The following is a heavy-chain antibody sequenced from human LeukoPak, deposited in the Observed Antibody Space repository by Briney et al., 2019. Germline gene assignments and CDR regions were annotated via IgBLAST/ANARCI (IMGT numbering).Heavy chain of an antibody. V-gene: IGHV4-38-2*01. CDR3: ARLWRGSPYYFDY. CDR2: IYHSGST. D-gene: IGHD1-26*01. Sequence: SETLSHICAVSGYSNSSGYYWDWIRQPPGKGLEWIRSIYHSGSTYYNPSLKSRVTISVDTSKNQSSLKLSSVTAADTAVYYCARLWRGSPYYFDYWDQGTLVTVSS. J-gene: IGHJ4*02. CDR1: GYSNSSGYY.